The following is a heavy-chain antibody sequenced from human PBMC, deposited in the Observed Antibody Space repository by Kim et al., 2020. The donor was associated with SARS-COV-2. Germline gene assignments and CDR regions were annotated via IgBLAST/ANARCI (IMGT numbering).Heavy chain of an antibody. CDR3: TRDLPPDTYYDFWSGYSAGGYYMDV. V-gene: IGHV3-49*04. CDR1: GFTFGDYA. D-gene: IGHD3-3*01. CDR2: IRSKAYGGTT. Sequence: GGSLRLSCTASGFTFGDYAMSWVRQAPGKGLEWVGFIRSKAYGGTTEYAASVKGRFTISRDDSKSIAYLQMNSLKTEDTAVYYCTRDLPPDTYYDFWSGYSAGGYYMDVWGKGTTVTVSS. J-gene: IGHJ6*03.